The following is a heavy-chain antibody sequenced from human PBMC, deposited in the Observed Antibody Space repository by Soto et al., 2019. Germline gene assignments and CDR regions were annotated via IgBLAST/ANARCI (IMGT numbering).Heavy chain of an antibody. CDR3: ARVYGPFDY. J-gene: IGHJ4*02. CDR1: GFTFSSYW. CDR2: IKQDGSEK. Sequence: GGSLRLSCAASGFTFSSYWMSWVRQAPGKGLEWVANIKQDGSEKYYVESEEGRITISRDNAKSSLFLQMNGLRAEDTAVYNCARVYGPFDYWGQGTLVTVSS. D-gene: IGHD3-10*01. V-gene: IGHV3-7*01.